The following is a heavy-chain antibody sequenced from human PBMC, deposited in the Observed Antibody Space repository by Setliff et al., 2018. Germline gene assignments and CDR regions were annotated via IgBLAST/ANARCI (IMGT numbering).Heavy chain of an antibody. D-gene: IGHD2-2*02. V-gene: IGHV4-34*01. CDR1: GGAISDYY. Sequence: SETLSLTCGGYGGAISDYYWSWIRQPPGKGLEWIGEINHSGSTNYNPSLKSRVTLSLDTSRNQVSLKLSSVTAADKAVYYCARDRQYCSSTSCYTSYFYYYAMDIWGQGTTVTVSS. CDR2: INHSGST. J-gene: IGHJ6*02. CDR3: ARDRQYCSSTSCYTSYFYYYAMDI.